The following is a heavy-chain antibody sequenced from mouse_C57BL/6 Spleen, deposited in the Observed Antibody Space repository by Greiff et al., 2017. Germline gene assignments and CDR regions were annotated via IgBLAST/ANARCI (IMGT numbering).Heavy chain of an antibody. CDR1: GYSITSGYD. CDR2: ISYSGST. D-gene: IGHD1-1*01. CDR3: ARAATVVASDYFDY. Sequence: DVQLQESGPGMVKPSQSLSLTCTVTGYSITSGYDWHWIRHFPGNKLEWMGYISYSGSTNYNPSLKSRISITHDTSKNHFFLKLNSVTTEDTATYYCARAATVVASDYFDYWGQGTTLTVSS. V-gene: IGHV3-1*01. J-gene: IGHJ2*01.